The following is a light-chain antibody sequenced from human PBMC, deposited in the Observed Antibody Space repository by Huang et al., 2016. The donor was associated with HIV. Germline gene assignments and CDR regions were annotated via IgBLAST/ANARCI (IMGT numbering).Light chain of an antibody. CDR2: AAS. CDR1: QDIDAY. V-gene: IGKV1-27*01. CDR3: QNYYDPPFT. J-gene: IGKJ3*01. Sequence: DIQMTQSPSSLSASVGDRVTITCRASQDIDAYLAWCQQKPGKVPKLLIYAASTLHSGFPSRFSGSGSGTHFTLIISSLQPEDVGTYYCQNYYDPPFTFGPGTKVTIK.